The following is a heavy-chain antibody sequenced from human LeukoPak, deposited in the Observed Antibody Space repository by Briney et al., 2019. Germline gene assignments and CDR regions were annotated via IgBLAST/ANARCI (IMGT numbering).Heavy chain of an antibody. CDR2: IKQDGSEK. J-gene: IGHJ4*02. V-gene: IGHV3-7*01. D-gene: IGHD6-13*01. CDR3: ARDGKSAALDY. Sequence: GGSLRLFCAASGFRLSTYWMSWVRQAPGKGLEWVANIKQDGSEKCYVDSVKGRFTISRDNGKNSLYLQMNSLRAEDTAVYNCARDGKSAALDYWGQGTLVTVSS. CDR1: GFRLSTYW.